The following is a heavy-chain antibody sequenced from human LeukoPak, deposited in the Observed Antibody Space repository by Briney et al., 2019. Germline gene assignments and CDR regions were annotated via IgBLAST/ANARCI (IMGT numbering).Heavy chain of an antibody. CDR1: GFTFSSYA. Sequence: GGSLRLSCAASGFTFSSYAMSWVRQAAGQGLEWVSAISGSGGSTYYADSVKGRFTISRDNSKNTLYLQMNSLRAEDTAVYYCARRRPGYYYDSSGSSAPDFDYWGQGTLVTVSS. CDR3: ARRRPGYYYDSSGSSAPDFDY. V-gene: IGHV3-23*01. J-gene: IGHJ4*02. D-gene: IGHD3-22*01. CDR2: ISGSGGST.